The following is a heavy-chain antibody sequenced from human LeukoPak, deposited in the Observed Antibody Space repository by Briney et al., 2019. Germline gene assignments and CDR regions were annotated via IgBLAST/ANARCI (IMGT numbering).Heavy chain of an antibody. J-gene: IGHJ1*01. V-gene: IGHV4-59*08. CDR2: IYYSGST. CDR1: GGSISSYY. CDR3: ARHLIGGSGGFQH. Sequence: KTSETLSLTCTVSGGSISSYYWSWIRQPPGKGLEWIGYIYYSGSTNYNPSLKSRVTISVDTSKNQFSLKLSSVTAADTAVYYCARHLIGGSGGFQHWGQGTLVTVSS. D-gene: IGHD6-25*01.